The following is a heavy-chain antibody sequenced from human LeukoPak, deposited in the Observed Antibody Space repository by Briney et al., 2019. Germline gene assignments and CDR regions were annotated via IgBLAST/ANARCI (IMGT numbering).Heavy chain of an antibody. CDR2: INSDGSST. J-gene: IGHJ4*02. Sequence: GGSLRLSCAASGFTFSSYWMHWVRQAPGKGLVWVSRINSDGSSTSYADSVKGRFTISRDNAKNTLYLQMNSLRAEDTAVYYCARGAHYYYGSGSYYANFDYWGQGTLVTVSS. V-gene: IGHV3-74*01. CDR3: ARGAHYYYGSGSYYANFDY. CDR1: GFTFSSYW. D-gene: IGHD3-10*01.